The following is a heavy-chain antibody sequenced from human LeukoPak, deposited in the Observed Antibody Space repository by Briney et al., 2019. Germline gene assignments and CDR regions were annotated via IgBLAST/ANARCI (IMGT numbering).Heavy chain of an antibody. CDR3: ATPFRYYYDSSSAFDI. CDR2: IYPGDSDT. Sequence: GASLQISCKGSGSIFTSYWIGWVRQLPGKGLEWMGIIYPGDSDTRYSPSFQGQVTISADKSISTAYLQWSSLKASDTAMYYCATPFRYYYDSSSAFDIWGQGTMVTVSS. CDR1: GSIFTSYW. J-gene: IGHJ3*02. V-gene: IGHV5-51*01. D-gene: IGHD3-22*01.